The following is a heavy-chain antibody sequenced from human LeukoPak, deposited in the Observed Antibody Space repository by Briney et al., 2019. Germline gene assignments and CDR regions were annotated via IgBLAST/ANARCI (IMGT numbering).Heavy chain of an antibody. V-gene: IGHV4-4*07. CDR2: IYTSGST. D-gene: IGHD3-10*01. CDR3: ARSYYYGSGSRWYYYGMDV. J-gene: IGHJ6*02. CDR1: GGSISSYY. Sequence: SETLSLTCTVSGGSISSYYWSWIRQPAGKGLEWIGRIYTSGSTNYNPSLKSRVTMSVDTSKDQFSLKLSSVTAADTAVYYCARSYYYGSGSRWYYYGMDVWGQGTTVTASS.